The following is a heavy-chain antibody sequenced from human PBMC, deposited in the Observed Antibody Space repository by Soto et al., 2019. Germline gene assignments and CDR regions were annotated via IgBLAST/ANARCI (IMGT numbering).Heavy chain of an antibody. Sequence: ASVKVSCKASGYTFTSYDSNWVRQATGQGLEWMGWMNPNSGNTGYAQKFQGRVTMTRNASISTAYMELSSLRSEDTAVYYCAREVSVLRFLEWSPEYMDVWGKGTTVTVSS. J-gene: IGHJ6*03. CDR2: MNPNSGNT. CDR1: GYTFTSYD. D-gene: IGHD3-3*01. V-gene: IGHV1-8*01. CDR3: AREVSVLRFLEWSPEYMDV.